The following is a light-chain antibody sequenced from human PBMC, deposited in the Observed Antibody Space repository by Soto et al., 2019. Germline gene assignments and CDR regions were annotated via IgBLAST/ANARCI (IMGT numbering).Light chain of an antibody. V-gene: IGLV1-44*01. J-gene: IGLJ1*01. CDR1: SSSIGSNT. CDR2: SNN. Sequence: QSVLTQPPSASGTPGQRVTISCSGSSSSIGSNTVNWYQQLPGTAPKLLIYSNNQRPSGVPDRFSGSRSGPSASLAISGLPSEAEADYYCAAWDHTLTGYVFGTGTNVTVL. CDR3: AAWDHTLTGYV.